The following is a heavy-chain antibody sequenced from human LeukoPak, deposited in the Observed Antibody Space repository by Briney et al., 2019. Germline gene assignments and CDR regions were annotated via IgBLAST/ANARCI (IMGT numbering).Heavy chain of an antibody. CDR1: GGSFSGYY. CDR3: ARHPKGPQYYYGSGRLFGYFDY. Sequence: PSETLSLTCAVYGGSFSGYYWSWIRQPPGKGLEWIGEINHSGSTNYNPSLKSRVTISVDTSKNQFSLKLSSVTAADTAVYYCARHPKGPQYYYGSGRLFGYFDYWGQGTLVTVSS. CDR2: INHSGST. D-gene: IGHD3-10*01. J-gene: IGHJ4*02. V-gene: IGHV4-34*01.